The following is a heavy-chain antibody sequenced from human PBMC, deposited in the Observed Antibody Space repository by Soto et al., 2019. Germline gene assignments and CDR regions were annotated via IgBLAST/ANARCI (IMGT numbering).Heavy chain of an antibody. CDR1: GYTFTTYG. Sequence: ASVKVSCKASGYTFTTYGISWVRQAPGQGLEWMGWISAYNGNTNYAQKLQGRVTMTTDTSTSTAYMELRSLRSDDTAVYYCARDRDSSGWYEWFDSWGQGTLVTVSS. J-gene: IGHJ5*01. V-gene: IGHV1-18*01. CDR2: ISAYNGNT. CDR3: ARDRDSSGWYEWFDS. D-gene: IGHD6-19*01.